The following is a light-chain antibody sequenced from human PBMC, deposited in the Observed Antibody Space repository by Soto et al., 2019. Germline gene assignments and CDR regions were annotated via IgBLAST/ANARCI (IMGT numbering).Light chain of an antibody. CDR3: QQRRSWPLT. V-gene: IGKV3-11*01. CDR2: DAS. J-gene: IGKJ4*01. Sequence: EIVLTQSPATLSLSPGERATLSCRASQSVGTYFAWYQQKPGQAPRLLIYDASNRATGIPARFSGRGSGTECTLTISSLEPEDFAVYYCQQRRSWPLTFGGGTNVEIK. CDR1: QSVGTY.